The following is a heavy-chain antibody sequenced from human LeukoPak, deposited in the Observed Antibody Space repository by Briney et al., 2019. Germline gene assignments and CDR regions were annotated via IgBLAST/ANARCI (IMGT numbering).Heavy chain of an antibody. D-gene: IGHD1-26*01. Sequence: PGGSLRLSCAASGFTFSSYGMHWVRQAPGKGLEWVAVISYDGSNKYYADSVKGRFTISRDNSKNTLYLQMNSLRAEDTAVYYCARGGGIYGLWDYWGQGTLVTVSS. CDR1: GFTFSSYG. CDR3: ARGGGIYGLWDY. V-gene: IGHV3-30*03. J-gene: IGHJ4*02. CDR2: ISYDGSNK.